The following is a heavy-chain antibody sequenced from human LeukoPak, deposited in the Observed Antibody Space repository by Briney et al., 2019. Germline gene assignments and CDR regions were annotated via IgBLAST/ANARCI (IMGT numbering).Heavy chain of an antibody. CDR1: GFTFNRYS. V-gene: IGHV3-21*01. CDR3: ARESYCSGGSCYSGRAFDI. D-gene: IGHD2-15*01. CDR2: ISISSSYR. J-gene: IGHJ3*02. Sequence: GGSLRLSCAASGFTFNRYSMNWVRQAPGKGLEWISSISISSSYRYYADSVKGRFTISRDNAKNTLYLQMNSLRAEDTAVYYCARESYCSGGSCYSGRAFDIWGQGTMVTVSS.